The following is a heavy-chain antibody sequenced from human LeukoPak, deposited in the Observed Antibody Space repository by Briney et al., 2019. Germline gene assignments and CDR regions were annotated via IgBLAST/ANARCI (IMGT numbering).Heavy chain of an antibody. Sequence: GASVKVSCKASGYTFTSYGISWVRQAPGQGLEWMGWISAYNGNTNYAQKLQGRVTMTTDTSTSTAYMELRSLRSDDTAVYYCARAVPRWSGSYFHLGSPGYWGQGTLVTVSS. CDR3: ARAVPRWSGSYFHLGSPGY. CDR1: GYTFTSYG. D-gene: IGHD1-26*01. V-gene: IGHV1-18*01. J-gene: IGHJ4*02. CDR2: ISAYNGNT.